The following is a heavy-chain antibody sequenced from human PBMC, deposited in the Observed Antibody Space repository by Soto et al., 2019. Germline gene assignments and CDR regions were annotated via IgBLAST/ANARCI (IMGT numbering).Heavy chain of an antibody. CDR3: AKKQSSGRTLDY. CDR1: GFTFSSYA. CDR2: ISGSGGST. J-gene: IGHJ4*02. V-gene: IGHV3-23*01. D-gene: IGHD6-19*01. Sequence: EVQLLESGGGLVQPGGSLRLSCAASGFTFSSYAMRWVRQAPGKGLEWVSAISGSGGSTYYADSVKGRFTISRDNSKNTLYLQMNSLRAEDTAVYYCAKKQSSGRTLDYWGQGTLVTVSS.